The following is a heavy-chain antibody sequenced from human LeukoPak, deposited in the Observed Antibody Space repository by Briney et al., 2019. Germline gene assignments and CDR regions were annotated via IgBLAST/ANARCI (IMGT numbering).Heavy chain of an antibody. CDR3: AKDGRRTYYDILTGPSVNYFDY. CDR1: GFTFSSNY. J-gene: IGHJ4*02. D-gene: IGHD3-9*01. V-gene: IGHV3-53*01. CDR2: IYSGGST. Sequence: PGGSLRLSCAASGFTFSSNYMSWVRQAPGKGLEWVSVIYSGGSTYYADSVKGRFTISRDNSKNTLYLQMNSLRAEDTAVYYCAKDGRRTYYDILTGPSVNYFDYWGQGTLVTVSS.